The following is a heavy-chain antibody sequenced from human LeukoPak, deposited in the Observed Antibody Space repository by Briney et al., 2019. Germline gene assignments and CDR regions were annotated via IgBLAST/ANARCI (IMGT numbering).Heavy chain of an antibody. CDR1: GVSISSYY. D-gene: IGHD3-10*01. V-gene: IGHV4-59*01. Sequence: SETLSLTCTVSGVSISSYYWSWIRQPPGKGLEWIGYIYYSGSTNYNPSLKSRVTIAVDTSKNQFSLKLSSVTAADTAVYYCARSYGSGFFDYWGQGTLVTVSS. CDR3: ARSYGSGFFDY. CDR2: IYYSGST. J-gene: IGHJ4*02.